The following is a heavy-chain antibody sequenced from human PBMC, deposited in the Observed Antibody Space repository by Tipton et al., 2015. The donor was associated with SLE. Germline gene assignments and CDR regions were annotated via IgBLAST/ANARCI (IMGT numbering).Heavy chain of an antibody. CDR3: AREPVYYYYYMDV. CDR2: IYYSGST. V-gene: IGHV4-39*07. Sequence: TLSLTCTVSGGSISSNNYYWDWIRQPPGKGLEWIGNIYYSGSTHYNPSLKGRVTISVDTSKNQFSLKLSSVTAADTAVYYCAREPVYYYYYMDVWGKGTTVTVSS. CDR1: GGSISSNNYY. J-gene: IGHJ6*03.